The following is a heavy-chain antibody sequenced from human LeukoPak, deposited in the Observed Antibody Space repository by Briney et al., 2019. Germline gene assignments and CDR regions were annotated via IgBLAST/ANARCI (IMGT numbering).Heavy chain of an antibody. J-gene: IGHJ3*02. Sequence: SETLSLTCTVSGGSISSYYWSWIRQPAGKGLEWIGRIYTSGSTNYNPSLKSRVTMSVDTSKNQFSLKLSSVTAADTAVYYCARHKREIAVAGLNAFDIWGQGTMVTVSS. CDR3: ARHKREIAVAGLNAFDI. CDR2: IYTSGST. D-gene: IGHD6-19*01. V-gene: IGHV4-4*07. CDR1: GGSISSYY.